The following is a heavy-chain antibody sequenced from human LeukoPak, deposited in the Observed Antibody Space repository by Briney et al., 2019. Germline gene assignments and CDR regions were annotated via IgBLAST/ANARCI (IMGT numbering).Heavy chain of an antibody. D-gene: IGHD2/OR15-2a*01. J-gene: IGHJ4*02. Sequence: GGSLRLSCAASGISLSNYYMEWVRQVPGKGLVWVSRLSSDGTNTVYADSVKGRFTISRDSAKNTPYLEMNSLRVDDTAVYYCASDLWAPSVHWGPGTLVTVSS. CDR2: LSSDGTNT. CDR3: ASDLWAPSVH. CDR1: GISLSNYY. V-gene: IGHV3-74*01.